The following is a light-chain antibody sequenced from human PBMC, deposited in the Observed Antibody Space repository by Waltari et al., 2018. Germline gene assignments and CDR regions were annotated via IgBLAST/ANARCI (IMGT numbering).Light chain of an antibody. J-gene: IGKJ3*01. V-gene: IGKV4-1*01. Sequence: DIVMTQSPDSLAVSLGERATINCKSSQSVLYSSNNKNYLAWYQQQPGQPPKLLISWASTRESGVPDRFSGSGSGTDFTLTISSLQAEDVAVYYCQQYYSTPPTFGPGTKVDIK. CDR1: QSVLYSSNNKNY. CDR2: WAS. CDR3: QQYYSTPPT.